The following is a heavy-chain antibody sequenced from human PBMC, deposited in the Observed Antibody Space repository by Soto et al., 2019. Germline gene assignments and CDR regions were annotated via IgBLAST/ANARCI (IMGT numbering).Heavy chain of an antibody. CDR1: GYAFTSYE. D-gene: IGHD4-4*01. Sequence: QVQLVQSGAEVKKPGASVKVSCKASGYAFTSYEMHWVRLAPGQGLEWMGIINPDGGGTSYAQKFQGRVIMTRETSTSTVFLDMSSLRSEDTAVYYCAVGGNYLSLDVWGQGTTVTVSS. J-gene: IGHJ6*02. CDR2: INPDGGGT. CDR3: AVGGNYLSLDV. V-gene: IGHV1-46*01.